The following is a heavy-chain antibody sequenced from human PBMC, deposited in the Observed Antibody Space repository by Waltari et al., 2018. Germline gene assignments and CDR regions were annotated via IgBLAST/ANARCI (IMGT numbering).Heavy chain of an antibody. D-gene: IGHD6-6*01. Sequence: EVQLVESGGGLVKPGGSLRLSCAASGFTFSRYSMTWFRQAPGKGLEWVSSISSSSSYIYYADSVKGRFTISRDNAKNSLYLQMNSLRAEDTAVYYCARARAARPLDYWGQGTLVTVSS. CDR1: GFTFSRYS. V-gene: IGHV3-21*01. J-gene: IGHJ4*02. CDR2: ISSSSSYI. CDR3: ARARAARPLDY.